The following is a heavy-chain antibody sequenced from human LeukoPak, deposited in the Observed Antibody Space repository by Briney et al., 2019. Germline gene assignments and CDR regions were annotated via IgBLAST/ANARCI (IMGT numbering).Heavy chain of an antibody. CDR1: GYTFTGYY. CDR3: ARVGLGYCSGGSCSDFDY. D-gene: IGHD2-15*01. J-gene: IGHJ4*02. Sequence: ASVKVSCKAPGYTFTGYYMHWVRQAPGQGLEWMGWINPNSGGTNYAQKFQGRVTMTRDTSISTAYMELSRLRSDDTAVYYCARVGLGYCSGGSCSDFDYWGQGTLVTVSS. V-gene: IGHV1-2*02. CDR2: INPNSGGT.